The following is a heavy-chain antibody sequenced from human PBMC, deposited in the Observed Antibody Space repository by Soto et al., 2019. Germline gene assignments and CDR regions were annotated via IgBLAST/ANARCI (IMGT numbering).Heavy chain of an antibody. CDR3: ARDANTRRGVMTNV. J-gene: IGHJ6*02. D-gene: IGHD3-10*01. V-gene: IGHV3-7*04. CDR1: GFTFSNYW. Sequence: EVQLVESGGGLVQPGGSLRLSCAASGFTFSNYWMSWVRQAPGKGLEWVANIKHDGSEKYYVDSVKGRFTISRDNAKNSLYLQINSLRAEDTAVYYCARDANTRRGVMTNVWGQGTTVTVSS. CDR2: IKHDGSEK.